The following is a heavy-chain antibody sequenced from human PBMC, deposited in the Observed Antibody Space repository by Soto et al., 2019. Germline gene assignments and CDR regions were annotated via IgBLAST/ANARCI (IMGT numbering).Heavy chain of an antibody. CDR2: IIPIFGTA. Sequence: QVQLVQSGAEVTKPGSSVKVSCKASGGTFSSYAISWVRQAPGQGLEWMGGIIPIFGTANYAQKFQGRVTITADESTSQVYMELSSLRSEDTAVYYCAREGPIAARPVCSFDFWGQGTMVTVSS. V-gene: IGHV1-69*01. J-gene: IGHJ3*01. D-gene: IGHD6-6*01. CDR1: GGTFSSYA. CDR3: AREGPIAARPVCSFDF.